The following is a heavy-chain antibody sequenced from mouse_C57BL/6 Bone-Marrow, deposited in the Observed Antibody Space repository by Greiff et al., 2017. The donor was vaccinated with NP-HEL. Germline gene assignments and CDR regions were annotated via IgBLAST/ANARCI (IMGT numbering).Heavy chain of an antibody. Sequence: EVNLVESGGGLVKPGGSLKLSCAASGFTFSDYGMHWVRQAPEKGLEWVAYISSGSSTIYYADTVKGRFTISRDNAKNTLFLQMTSLRSEDTAMYYCARHYDYPHWYFDVWGTGTTVTVSS. D-gene: IGHD2-4*01. J-gene: IGHJ1*03. V-gene: IGHV5-17*01. CDR1: GFTFSDYG. CDR3: ARHYDYPHWYFDV. CDR2: ISSGSSTI.